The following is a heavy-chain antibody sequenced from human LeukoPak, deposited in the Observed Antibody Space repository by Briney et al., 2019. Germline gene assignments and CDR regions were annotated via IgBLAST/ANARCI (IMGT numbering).Heavy chain of an antibody. CDR2: IRYDGSNK. CDR1: GFTFSSYG. Sequence: GGSLRLSCAASGFTFSSYGMHWVRQAPGKGLEWVAFIRYDGSNKYYADSVKGRFTISRDNSKNTLYLQMNSLRAEDTAVYYCAKDDYSNPTGYFQHWGQGTLVTVSS. J-gene: IGHJ1*01. CDR3: AKDDYSNPTGYFQH. V-gene: IGHV3-30*02. D-gene: IGHD4-11*01.